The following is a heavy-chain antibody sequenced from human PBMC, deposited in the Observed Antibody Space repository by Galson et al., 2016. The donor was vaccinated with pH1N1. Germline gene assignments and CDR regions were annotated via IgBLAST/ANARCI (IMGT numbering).Heavy chain of an antibody. D-gene: IGHD5-18*01. CDR3: AKAGYSYGNNYYYMDV. CDR2: ITGRGGST. J-gene: IGHJ6*03. Sequence: SLRLSCAASGFTFSTYAMIWVRQAPGKGPEWVSIITGRGGSTYYADSVKGRFTISRDNSKNTMVLQMNSLRAEDTAVYYCAKAGYSYGNNYYYMDVWGKGTTVTVFS. V-gene: IGHV3-23*01. CDR1: GFTFSTYA.